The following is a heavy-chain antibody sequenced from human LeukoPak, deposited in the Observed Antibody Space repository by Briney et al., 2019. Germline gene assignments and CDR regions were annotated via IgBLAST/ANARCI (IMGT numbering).Heavy chain of an antibody. V-gene: IGHV3-23*01. CDR2: ISGSGGST. Sequence: QAGGSLRLSCAASGLTFSSYAMSWVRQAPGKGLEWVSAISGSGGSTYYADSVKGRFTISRDNSKNTLYLQMHSLRAEDTAVYYCAKDLESSTTDFDYWGQGTLVTVSS. D-gene: IGHD2-2*01. CDR1: GLTFSSYA. CDR3: AKDLESSTTDFDY. J-gene: IGHJ4*02.